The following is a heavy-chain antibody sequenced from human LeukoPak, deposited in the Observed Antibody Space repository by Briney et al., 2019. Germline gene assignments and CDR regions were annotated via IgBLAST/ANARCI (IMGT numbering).Heavy chain of an antibody. Sequence: SETLSLTCTVSGGSISSSSYYWGWIRQPPGKGLEWIGSIYYSGSTYYNPSLKSRVTISVDTSKNQFSLKLSSVTAADTAVYYCARGFLDAGGEWFDPWGQGTLVTVSS. V-gene: IGHV4-39*01. CDR3: ARGFLDAGGEWFDP. D-gene: IGHD3-16*01. J-gene: IGHJ5*02. CDR1: GGSISSSSYY. CDR2: IYYSGST.